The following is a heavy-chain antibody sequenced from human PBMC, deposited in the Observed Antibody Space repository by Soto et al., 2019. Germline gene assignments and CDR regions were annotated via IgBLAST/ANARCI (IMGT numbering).Heavy chain of an antibody. CDR1: GYTFPSYG. CDR3: ARDWGTTVVPRGAFDI. J-gene: IGHJ3*02. CDR2: ISAYNGNT. V-gene: IGHV1-18*04. D-gene: IGHD4-17*01. Sequence: ASVKVSCKASGYTFPSYGTSWVRQAPGQGLEWMGWISAYNGNTNYAQKLQGRDTMTTDTSTSTAYMELRSLRADATAVYYCARDWGTTVVPRGAFDIWGQGTMVTVSS.